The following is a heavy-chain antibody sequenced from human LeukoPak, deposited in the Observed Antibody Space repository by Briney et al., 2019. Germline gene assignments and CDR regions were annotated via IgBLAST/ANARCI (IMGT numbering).Heavy chain of an antibody. CDR3: ARGVAGRIFDY. J-gene: IGHJ4*02. V-gene: IGHV4-61*02. Sequence: SETLSLTCTVPGGSISSGSYYWSWIRQPAGKGLEWIGRIYTSGSTNYNPSLKSRVTMSVDTSKNQFSLKLSSVTAADTAVYYCARGVAGRIFDYWGQGTLVTVSS. CDR1: GGSISSGSYY. CDR2: IYTSGST. D-gene: IGHD6-19*01.